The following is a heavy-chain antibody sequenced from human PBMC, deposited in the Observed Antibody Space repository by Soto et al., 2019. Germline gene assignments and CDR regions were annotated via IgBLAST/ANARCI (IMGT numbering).Heavy chain of an antibody. V-gene: IGHV1-8*01. CDR1: GYTFTSYD. CDR2: MNPNSGNT. CDR3: ARLYDFWSGKPSYGMDV. Sequence: QVQLVQSGAEVKKPGASVKVSCKASGYTFTSYDINWVRQATGQGLEWMGWMNPNSGNTGYAQKSKGRLTMTRNTSISTAYMELSSLRSEDTAVYYCARLYDFWSGKPSYGMDVWGQGTTVTVSS. J-gene: IGHJ6*02. D-gene: IGHD3-3*01.